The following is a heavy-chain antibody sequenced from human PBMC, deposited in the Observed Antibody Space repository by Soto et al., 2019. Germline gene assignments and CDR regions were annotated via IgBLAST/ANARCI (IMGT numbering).Heavy chain of an antibody. D-gene: IGHD3-9*01. CDR1: GGSISSYY. CDR2: IYYSGST. Sequence: SETLSLTCTISGGSISSYYWSWIRQPPGKGLEWIGYIYYSGSTNYNPSLKSRVTISVDTSKNQFSLKLSSVTAADTAVYYCARSRDYDILTGYYKYYYYYYMDVWGKGTTVTVSS. CDR3: ARSRDYDILTGYYKYYYYYYMDV. V-gene: IGHV4-59*08. J-gene: IGHJ6*03.